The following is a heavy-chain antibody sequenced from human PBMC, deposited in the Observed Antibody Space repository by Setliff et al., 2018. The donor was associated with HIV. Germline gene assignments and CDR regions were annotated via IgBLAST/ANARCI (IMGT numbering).Heavy chain of an antibody. J-gene: IGHJ5*02. Sequence: SETLSLTCTVSGGSISSSSYYWGWIRQPPGKGLEWIGYMYYNGSAYSNPSLKSRVTVSQDTSKNQFSLKLSSVTAADTAVYYCARDVRRNHCSSTSCYARDNWFDPWGQGIQVTVSS. D-gene: IGHD2-2*01. V-gene: IGHV4-31*03. CDR2: MYYNGSA. CDR1: GGSISSSSYY. CDR3: ARDVRRNHCSSTSCYARDNWFDP.